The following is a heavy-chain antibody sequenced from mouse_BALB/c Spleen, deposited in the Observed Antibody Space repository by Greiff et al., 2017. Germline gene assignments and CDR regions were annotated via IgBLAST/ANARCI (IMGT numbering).Heavy chain of an antibody. CDR3: ARSSVLLRFAY. CDR2: IWAGGST. V-gene: IGHV2-9*02. Sequence: VHLVESGPGLVAPSQSLSITCTVSGFSLTSYGVHWVRQPPGKGLEWLGVIWAGGSTNYNSALMSRLSISKDNSKSQVFLKMNSLQTDDTAMYYCARSSVLLRFAYWGQGTLVTVSA. J-gene: IGHJ3*01. D-gene: IGHD1-1*01. CDR1: GFSLTSYG.